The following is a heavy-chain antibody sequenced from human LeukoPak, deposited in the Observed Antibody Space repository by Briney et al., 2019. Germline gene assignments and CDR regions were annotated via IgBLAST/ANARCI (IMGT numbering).Heavy chain of an antibody. D-gene: IGHD3-3*01. Sequence: SETLSLTCAVYGGSFSGYYWSWIRQPPGKGLEWIGEINHSGSTNYNPSLKSRVTISVDTSKNQFSLKLSSVTAADTAVYYCARNDFWSGYTFDYSGQGTLVTVSS. V-gene: IGHV4-34*01. CDR2: INHSGST. CDR1: GGSFSGYY. J-gene: IGHJ4*02. CDR3: ARNDFWSGYTFDY.